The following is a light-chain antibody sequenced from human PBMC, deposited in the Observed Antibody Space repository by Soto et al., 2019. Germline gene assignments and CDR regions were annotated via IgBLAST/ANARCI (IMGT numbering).Light chain of an antibody. Sequence: EIVLTQSPATLSLSPGERATLSCRASQSVSSYLVWYQQKPGQPPRVLIYDASNRATGIPARFSGSGSGKDFTLTISSLEPEDFAVYYCLQRSNWPLTFGPGTKIDIK. J-gene: IGKJ3*01. CDR1: QSVSSY. CDR2: DAS. V-gene: IGKV3-11*01. CDR3: LQRSNWPLT.